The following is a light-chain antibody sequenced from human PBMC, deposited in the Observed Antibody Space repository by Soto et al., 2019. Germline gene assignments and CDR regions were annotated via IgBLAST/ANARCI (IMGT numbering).Light chain of an antibody. CDR1: QDISNS. Sequence: DIQMTQSPSSLSASVGDRVTVTCQASQDISNSLNWYQQKEGKAPKLLIYDATTLETGVPSRFSGSGSGTYFIFTINSLQPEDIATYYCHQYDSVPYAFGQGTKLEIK. CDR3: HQYDSVPYA. V-gene: IGKV1-33*01. CDR2: DAT. J-gene: IGKJ2*01.